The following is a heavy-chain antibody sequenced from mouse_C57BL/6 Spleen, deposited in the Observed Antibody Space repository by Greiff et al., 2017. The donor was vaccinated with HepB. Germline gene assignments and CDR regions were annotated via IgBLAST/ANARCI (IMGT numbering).Heavy chain of an antibody. Sequence: VQLKQSGPELVKPGASVKMSCKASGYTFTDYNMHWVKQSHGKSLEWIGYINPNNGGTSYNQKFKGKATLTVNKSSSTAYMELRSLTSEDSAVYYCARRIYSNYYFDYWGQGTTLTVSS. CDR3: ARRIYSNYYFDY. V-gene: IGHV1-22*01. D-gene: IGHD2-5*01. CDR1: GYTFTDYN. CDR2: INPNNGGT. J-gene: IGHJ2*01.